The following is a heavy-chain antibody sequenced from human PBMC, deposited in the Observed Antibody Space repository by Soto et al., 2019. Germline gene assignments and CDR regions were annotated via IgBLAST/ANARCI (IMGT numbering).Heavy chain of an antibody. D-gene: IGHD3-10*01. V-gene: IGHV4-59*08. CDR3: ARVGGFGATTIDY. J-gene: IGHJ4*02. CDR1: GGSIGSYY. Sequence: PSETLSLTCSVSGGSIGSYYWSWIRQPPGKGLEWIGFIYHSETTNYNPSLKSRVTISVDTPKNLFSLKLSSVTAADTAVYYCARVGGFGATTIDYWGQGALVTVSS. CDR2: IYHSETT.